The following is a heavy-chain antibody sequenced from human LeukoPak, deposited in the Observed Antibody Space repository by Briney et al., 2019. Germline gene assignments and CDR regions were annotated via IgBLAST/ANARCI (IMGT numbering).Heavy chain of an antibody. CDR3: ARVGEMSTNTLWFDP. CDR2: INYDGSST. CDR1: GFTFSSYW. D-gene: IGHD5-24*01. V-gene: IGHV3-74*01. Sequence: GGSLRLSCAASGFTFSSYWMHWVRQAPGKGLVWVSRINYDGSSTRYADSVKGRFTISRDNAKNTLYLQMNSLRDEDTAIYYCARVGEMSTNTLWFDPWGQGTLVTVSS. J-gene: IGHJ5*02.